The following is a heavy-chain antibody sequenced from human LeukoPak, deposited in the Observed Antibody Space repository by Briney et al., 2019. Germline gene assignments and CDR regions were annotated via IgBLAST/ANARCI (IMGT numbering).Heavy chain of an antibody. J-gene: IGHJ4*02. CDR2: IKEDGGEK. D-gene: IGHD6-19*01. CDR3: AKYRPLAGLEY. Sequence: PGGGLRVSSADPGFTFCSCRMSWVRPAPGKGLEWRANIKEDGGEKYYVDSVKGRFTISRDNAKNSLYLQMNSLRDEDTAVYYCAKYRPLAGLEYWGQGTLVTVSS. V-gene: IGHV3-7*01. CDR1: GFTFCSCR.